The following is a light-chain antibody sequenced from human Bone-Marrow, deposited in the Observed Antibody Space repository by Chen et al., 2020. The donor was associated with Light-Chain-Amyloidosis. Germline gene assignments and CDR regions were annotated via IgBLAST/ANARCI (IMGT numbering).Light chain of an antibody. J-gene: IGKJ4*01. CDR2: GSS. CDR1: QTISSNY. V-gene: IGKV3-20*01. CDR3: QQYGTSPLT. Sequence: DIVLTQSPGTLSLSPGEGANLSCRASQTISSNYLTWYQQKFGQAPRLLIYGSSSRATGIPDRFTGSGSGTDFTLIINRLEPEDFAMYYCQQYGTSPLTFGGGTKVEIK.